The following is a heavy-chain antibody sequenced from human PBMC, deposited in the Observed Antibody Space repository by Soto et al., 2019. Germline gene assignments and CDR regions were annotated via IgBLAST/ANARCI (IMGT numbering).Heavy chain of an antibody. V-gene: IGHV1-2*02. J-gene: IGHJ4*02. CDR3: ARALDGTAFDY. CDR2: INPSSGDT. Sequence: QVQLVQSGAEVRKSGASVKVSCKASGYTLTDHYIHWVRQAPGQGLEWMGWINPSSGDTNHVGKFQGRVTMTRDTSISTAHMELSSLRSDDTAVYYCARALDGTAFDYWGQGTLVTVSS. CDR1: GYTLTDHY. D-gene: IGHD1-26*01.